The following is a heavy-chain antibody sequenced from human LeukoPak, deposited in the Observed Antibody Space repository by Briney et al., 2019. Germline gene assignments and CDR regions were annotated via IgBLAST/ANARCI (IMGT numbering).Heavy chain of an antibody. CDR2: IIPILGIA. Sequence: SVKVSCKASGYTFTTYDISWVRQAPGQGLEWMGRIIPILGIANYAQKFQGRVTITADKSTSTAYMELSSLRSEDTAVYYCARDQAPKSVRPLNSSGWHFDYWGQGTLVTVSS. CDR3: ARDQAPKSVRPLNSSGWHFDY. D-gene: IGHD6-19*01. CDR1: GYTFTTYD. J-gene: IGHJ4*02. V-gene: IGHV1-69*04.